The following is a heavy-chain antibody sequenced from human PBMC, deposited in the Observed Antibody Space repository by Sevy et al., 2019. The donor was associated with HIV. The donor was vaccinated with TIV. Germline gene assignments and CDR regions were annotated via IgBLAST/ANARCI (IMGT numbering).Heavy chain of an antibody. CDR3: ARVFSGSAPGFDY. J-gene: IGHJ4*02. Sequence: GGSLRLSCASSGITFSESLMSWVRQAPGKGLEWVASIKQDGSQKYYVDPVKGRFSISRDNAKNSLYLQMNSLRGDDTALYYCARVFSGSAPGFDYWGQGTLVTVSS. CDR2: IKQDGSQK. D-gene: IGHD6-19*01. V-gene: IGHV3-7*01. CDR1: GITFSESL.